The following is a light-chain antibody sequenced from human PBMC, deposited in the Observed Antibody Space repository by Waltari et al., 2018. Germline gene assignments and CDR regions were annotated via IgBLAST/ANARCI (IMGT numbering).Light chain of an antibody. CDR2: EVS. V-gene: IGLV2-8*01. CDR3: SSYAGGSTLGV. J-gene: IGLJ3*02. CDR1: SSDVGGYEY. Sequence: QSALTQPPSASGSPGQSVTISCTGTSSDVGGYEYVSWYQHHPGKAPKLMIYEVSKRPAGVPDRFSASKSGNTASLTVSGLQAEDEGDYYCSSYAGGSTLGVFGGGTKLTVL.